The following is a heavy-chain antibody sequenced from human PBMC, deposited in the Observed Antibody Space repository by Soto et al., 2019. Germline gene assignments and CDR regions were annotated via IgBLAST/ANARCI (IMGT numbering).Heavy chain of an antibody. CDR1: GGTFSSYA. V-gene: IGHV1-69*01. Sequence: QVQLGQSGAEVKKPGSSVKVSCKASGGTFSSYAISWVRQAPGQELEWMGGIITIFGTANYAQKFQGRVTITADESTSTDYMSLCSLRSEDTAVYYCARKTTVASGELFAYWGQGTRVTVSS. D-gene: IGHD4-17*01. CDR2: IITIFGTA. J-gene: IGHJ4*02. CDR3: ARKTTVASGELFAY.